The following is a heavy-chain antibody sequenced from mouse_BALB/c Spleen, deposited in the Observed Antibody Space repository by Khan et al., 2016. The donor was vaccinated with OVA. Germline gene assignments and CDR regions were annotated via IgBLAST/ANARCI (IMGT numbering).Heavy chain of an antibody. CDR3: ARIYGGDFDY. J-gene: IGHJ2*01. CDR2: ISYSGTT. V-gene: IGHV3-2*02. D-gene: IGHD1-1*01. Sequence: EVKLLESGPGLVKPSQSLSLTCTVTGYSITTDYAWNWIRQFPGNKLEWMGYISYSGTTKYNPSLKSRISITRDTSKNQFFLQLKSVTTEDTAGYYCARIYGGDFDYWGQGTTLTVSS. CDR1: GYSITTDYA.